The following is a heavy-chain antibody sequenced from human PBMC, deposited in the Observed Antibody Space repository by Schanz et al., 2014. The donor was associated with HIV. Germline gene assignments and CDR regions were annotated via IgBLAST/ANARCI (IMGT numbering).Heavy chain of an antibody. V-gene: IGHV1-8*01. CDR2: MSPNSDNT. Sequence: QVQLVQSGAEVKKPGASVKVSCKASGYTFTSYDIHWVRQATGQGLEWMGWMSPNSDNTAYAQKFQGRLTMTGNTSISSAYMELSSLRSEDTAVYYCARGRSGYCSGGSCPYGRYYFDYWGQGTLVTVSS. CDR3: ARGRSGYCSGGSCPYGRYYFDY. CDR1: GYTFTSYD. D-gene: IGHD2-15*01. J-gene: IGHJ4*02.